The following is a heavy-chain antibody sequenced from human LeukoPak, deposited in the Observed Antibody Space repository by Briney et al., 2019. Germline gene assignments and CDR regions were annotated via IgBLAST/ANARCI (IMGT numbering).Heavy chain of an antibody. CDR2: ISGDGSST. V-gene: IGHV3-74*01. D-gene: IGHD1-1*01. CDR3: ARNEGGVSDY. J-gene: IGHJ4*02. Sequence: GGSLRLSSAASGFTFTSSWMHWVRQAPGKGPVWVSRISGDGSSTTYADSVRGRFTISRDNAKNTVYLQMNSLRAEDTAMYYCARNEGGVSDYWGQGTLVTVSS. CDR1: GFTFTSSW.